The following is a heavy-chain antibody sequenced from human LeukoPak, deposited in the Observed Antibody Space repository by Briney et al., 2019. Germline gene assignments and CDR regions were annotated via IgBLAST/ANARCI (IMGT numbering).Heavy chain of an antibody. CDR2: IYYSGST. J-gene: IGHJ2*01. CDR1: GGSISSYY. Sequence: PSETLSLTCTVSGGSISSYYWSWIRQPPGKGLGWIGYIYYSGSTNYNPSLKSRVTISVDTSKNQFSLKLSSVTAADTAVYYCARYWGVDAAFWYFDLWGRGTLVTVSS. D-gene: IGHD2-15*01. CDR3: ARYWGVDAAFWYFDL. V-gene: IGHV4-59*08.